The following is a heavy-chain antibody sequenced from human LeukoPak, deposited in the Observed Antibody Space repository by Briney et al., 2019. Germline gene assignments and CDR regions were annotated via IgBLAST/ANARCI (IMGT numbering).Heavy chain of an antibody. CDR2: ISYDGSNK. Sequence: PGGSLRLSCAASGFTFSNYGMHWVRQAPGKRLEWVVVISYDGSNKYYADSVKGRFTISRDNSKNTLYLQMNSLRAEDTAVYYCANGYYYGSGSYYKEAFDIWGQGTMVTVSS. V-gene: IGHV3-30*18. CDR3: ANGYYYGSGSYYKEAFDI. J-gene: IGHJ3*02. D-gene: IGHD3-10*01. CDR1: GFTFSNYG.